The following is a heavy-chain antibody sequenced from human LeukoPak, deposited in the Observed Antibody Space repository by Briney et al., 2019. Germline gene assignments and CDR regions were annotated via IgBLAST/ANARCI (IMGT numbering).Heavy chain of an antibody. Sequence: GGSLRLSCAASGFTFSDYYMSWIRQAPGKGLEWVSYISSSGSTIYYADSVKGRFTISRDNAKNSLYLQMNSLRAEDTAVYYCARTSGGLYSSSWYRGPDAFDIWGQGTMVTVSS. D-gene: IGHD6-13*01. V-gene: IGHV3-11*01. CDR3: ARTSGGLYSSSWYRGPDAFDI. CDR1: GFTFSDYY. J-gene: IGHJ3*02. CDR2: ISSSGSTI.